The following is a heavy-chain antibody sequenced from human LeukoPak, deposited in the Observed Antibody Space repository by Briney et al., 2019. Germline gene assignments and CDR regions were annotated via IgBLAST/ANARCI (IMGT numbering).Heavy chain of an antibody. CDR2: INTDGSST. V-gene: IGHV3-74*01. Sequence: GGSLRLSCAASGFTFSSYWMHWVRQAPGKGLVWVSRINTDGSSTDYADSVKGRFTISRDNAKKSLFLQVSSLRGEDTAVYYCARDSSDSSGWYDFDYWGQGTLVTVSS. J-gene: IGHJ4*02. D-gene: IGHD6-19*01. CDR1: GFTFSSYW. CDR3: ARDSSDSSGWYDFDY.